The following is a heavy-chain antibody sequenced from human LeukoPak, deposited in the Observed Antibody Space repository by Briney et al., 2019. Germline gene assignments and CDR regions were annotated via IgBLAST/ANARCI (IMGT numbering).Heavy chain of an antibody. CDR1: GFTLSVYW. V-gene: IGHV3-7*04. J-gene: IGHJ4*02. Sequence: GGSLRLSCATSGFTLSVYWMNWVRQAPGRVLEWVANIKHDGTEEYYVESVKGRFTVSRDNAKNSLYLQMNSLTAEDTAIYYCARDFYFDYWGPGTRVTVSS. CDR2: IKHDGTEE. CDR3: ARDFYFDY.